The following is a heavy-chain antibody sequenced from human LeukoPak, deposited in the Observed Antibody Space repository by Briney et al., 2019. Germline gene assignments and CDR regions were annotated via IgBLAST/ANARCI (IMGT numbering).Heavy chain of an antibody. CDR3: ARDRANDYGDYYDY. CDR1: GFTFDDYG. Sequence: GGSLRLSCTGSGFTFDDYGMTWVRQVPGKGLEWVSAINWNSGNIGYADSVEGRFTISRDNAKNSLYLQMNSLRAEDTAVYYCARDRANDYGDYYDYWGQGTLVTVSS. J-gene: IGHJ4*02. CDR2: INWNSGNI. V-gene: IGHV3-20*04. D-gene: IGHD4-17*01.